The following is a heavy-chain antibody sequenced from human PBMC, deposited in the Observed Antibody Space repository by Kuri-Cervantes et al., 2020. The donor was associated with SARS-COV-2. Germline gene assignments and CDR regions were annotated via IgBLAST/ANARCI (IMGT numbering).Heavy chain of an antibody. Sequence: GGSLRLSCAASGFTFSNAWMSWIRQAPGKGLEWVSYISSSGSTIYYADSVKGRFTISRDNAKNSLYLQMNSLRAEDTAVYYCARGGSYYQAFDYWGQGTLVTVSS. CDR1: GFTFSNAW. D-gene: IGHD1-26*01. CDR3: ARGGSYYQAFDY. CDR2: ISSSGSTI. J-gene: IGHJ4*02. V-gene: IGHV3-11*04.